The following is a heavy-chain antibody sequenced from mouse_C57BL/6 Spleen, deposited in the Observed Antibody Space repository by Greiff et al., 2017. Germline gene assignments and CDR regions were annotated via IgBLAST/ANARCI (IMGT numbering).Heavy chain of an antibody. D-gene: IGHD2-4*01. CDR2: INPNNGGT. J-gene: IGHJ2*01. CDR3: ARGDDYPYYFDY. CDR1: GYTFTDYN. V-gene: IGHV1-22*01. Sequence: VQLQQSGPELVKPGASVKMSCKASGYTFTDYNMHWVKQSHGKSLEWIGYINPNNGGTSYNQKFKGKATLTVNKSSSTAYMELRSLTSEDSAVYYCARGDDYPYYFDYWGQGTTLTVSS.